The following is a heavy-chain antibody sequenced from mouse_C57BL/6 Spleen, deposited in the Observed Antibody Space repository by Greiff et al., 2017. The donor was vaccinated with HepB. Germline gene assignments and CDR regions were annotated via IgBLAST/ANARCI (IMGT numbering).Heavy chain of an antibody. J-gene: IGHJ3*01. Sequence: QVQLQQPGTELVKPGASVKLSCKASGYTFTSYWMHWVKQRPGQGLEWIGNINPSNGGTNYNEKFKSKATLTVDKSSSTAYMQLSSLTSEDSAVYYWARAGSAGYWFAYWGQGTLVTVSA. CDR1: GYTFTSYW. CDR3: ARAGSAGYWFAY. V-gene: IGHV1-53*01. D-gene: IGHD3-2*02. CDR2: INPSNGGT.